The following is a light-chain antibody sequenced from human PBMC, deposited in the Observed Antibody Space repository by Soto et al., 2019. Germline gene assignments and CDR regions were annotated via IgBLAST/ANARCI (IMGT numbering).Light chain of an antibody. CDR2: GAS. Sequence: ETVLTQSPGTLSVSPGESATLSCRASQSVSSSYLAWYQQQRGQAPRLLIYGASSRATGVPDRFTGSGSGRDFPLPTTSMEHQDVAVYYCQQYRRSSITFGQGTRLEIK. J-gene: IGKJ5*01. CDR1: QSVSSSY. V-gene: IGKV3-20*01. CDR3: QQYRRSSIT.